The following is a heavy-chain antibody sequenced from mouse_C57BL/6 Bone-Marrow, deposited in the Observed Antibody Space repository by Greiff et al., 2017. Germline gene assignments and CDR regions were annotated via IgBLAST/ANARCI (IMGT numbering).Heavy chain of an antibody. CDR3: ARGDYYGSSFAY. J-gene: IGHJ3*01. V-gene: IGHV1-63*01. D-gene: IGHD1-1*01. CDR2: IYPGGGYT. Sequence: QVQLKQSGAELVRPGTSVKMSCKASGYTFTNYWIGWAKQRPGHGLEWIGDIYPGGGYTNYNEKFKGKATLTADKSSSTAYMQFSSLTSEDSAIYYGARGDYYGSSFAYWGQGTLVTVSA. CDR1: GYTFTNYW.